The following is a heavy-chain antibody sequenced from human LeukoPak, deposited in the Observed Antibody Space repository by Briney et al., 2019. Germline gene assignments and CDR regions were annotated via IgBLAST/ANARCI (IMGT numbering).Heavy chain of an antibody. Sequence: PSETLSLTCTVSGGSISSYYWSWIRQPPGKGLEWIGYIYYSGSTNYNPSLKSRVTISVDTSKNQFSLKLSSVTAADTAVYYCARESKAAAGTGGTEYNWFDPWGQGTLVTVSS. CDR2: IYYSGST. V-gene: IGHV4-59*12. CDR1: GGSISSYY. J-gene: IGHJ5*02. CDR3: ARESKAAAGTGGTEYNWFDP. D-gene: IGHD6-13*01.